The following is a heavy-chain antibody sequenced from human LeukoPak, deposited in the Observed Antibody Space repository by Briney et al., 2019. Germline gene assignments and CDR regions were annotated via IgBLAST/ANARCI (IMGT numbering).Heavy chain of an antibody. CDR2: INPNSGGT. J-gene: IGHJ4*02. CDR1: GYTFTGYY. CDR3: ARLVGATTTGDY. D-gene: IGHD1-26*01. V-gene: IGHV1-2*06. Sequence: GASVKVSCKASGYTFTGYYMHWVRQAPGQGLEWMGRINPNSGGTNYAQKFQGRVTMTRDTSVSTAYMELSRLRSDDTAVYYCARLVGATTTGDYWGQGTLVTVSS.